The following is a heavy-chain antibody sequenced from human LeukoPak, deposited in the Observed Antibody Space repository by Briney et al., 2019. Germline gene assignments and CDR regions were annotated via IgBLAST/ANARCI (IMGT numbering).Heavy chain of an antibody. CDR2: ISGSGGST. CDR3: AKEPASRSCFDY. D-gene: IGHD3-10*01. CDR1: GFTFSSYA. Sequence: GGSLRLSCAASGFTFSSYATSWVRRAPGKGLEWVSAISGSGGSTYYTDSVKGRFTISRDNSKNTLHLQMNSLRAEDTAVYYCAKEPASRSCFDYWGQGTLVTVSS. V-gene: IGHV3-23*01. J-gene: IGHJ4*02.